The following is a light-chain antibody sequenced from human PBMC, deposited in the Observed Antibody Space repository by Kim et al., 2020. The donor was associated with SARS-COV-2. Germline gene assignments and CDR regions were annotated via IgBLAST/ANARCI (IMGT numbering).Light chain of an antibody. J-gene: IGLJ2*01. CDR3: NSRDSDSHHVV. Sequence: SSELTQDPVVSVALGRTVRITCHGDCLRLSYASWYQQKPGQAPILVMYGKNSRPSGIPDRFSGSSSGNTASLTITGAQAEDEADYYCNSRDSDSHHVVFGGGTQLTVL. CDR1: CLRLSY. CDR2: GKN. V-gene: IGLV3-19*01.